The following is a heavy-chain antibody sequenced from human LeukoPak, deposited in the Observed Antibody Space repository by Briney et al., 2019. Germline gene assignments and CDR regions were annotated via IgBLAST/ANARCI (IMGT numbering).Heavy chain of an antibody. CDR3: VGGRGWVFDL. CDR1: GFTFSRYW. Sequence: GGSLRLSCVGSGFTFSRYWLSWVRQAPGKGLEWVANMNQDGSEIYYLDSVKGRFTISRDNAKNSVYLQMNGLKAEDTAVYHCVGGRGWVFDLWGRGTLVTVSS. CDR2: MNQDGSEI. V-gene: IGHV3-7*01. J-gene: IGHJ2*01. D-gene: IGHD3-10*01.